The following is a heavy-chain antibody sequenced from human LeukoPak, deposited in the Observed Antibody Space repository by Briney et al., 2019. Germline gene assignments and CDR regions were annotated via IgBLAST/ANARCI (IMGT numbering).Heavy chain of an antibody. D-gene: IGHD2-2*01. CDR1: GYSFTGYW. CDR3: ARESSSWYSFDP. Sequence: GESLKISCKGSGYSFTGYWIGWVRQMPGKGLEWMGIINPGDSDTRYSPSFQGQVTMSADKSISTACLQWSSLKASDTAMYYCARESSSWYSFDPWGQGTLVTVSS. J-gene: IGHJ5*02. CDR2: INPGDSDT. V-gene: IGHV5-51*01.